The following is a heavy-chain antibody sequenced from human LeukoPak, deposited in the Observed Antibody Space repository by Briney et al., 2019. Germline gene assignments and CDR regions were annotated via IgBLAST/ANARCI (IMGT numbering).Heavy chain of an antibody. V-gene: IGHV1-69*04. CDR3: ARDLTRDNWFDP. Sequence: GASVKVSCKASGGTFSSYAISWVRQAPGQGLEWMGRIIPILGIANYAQKFQGRVTITADKSTSTAYMELSSLRSEDTAVYYCARDLTRDNWFDPWGQGTLVTVSS. CDR2: IIPILGIA. CDR1: GGTFSSYA. J-gene: IGHJ5*02.